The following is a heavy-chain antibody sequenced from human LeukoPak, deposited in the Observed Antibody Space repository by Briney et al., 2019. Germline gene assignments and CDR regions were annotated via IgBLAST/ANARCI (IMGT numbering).Heavy chain of an antibody. V-gene: IGHV7-4-1*02. Sequence: ASVKVSCKASGYTFTSYAMNWVRQAPGQGLERMGWINTNTGNPTYAQGFTGRFVFSLDTSVSTAYLQISSLKAEDTAVYYCARDLSSGYYYVPPLGYWGQGTLVTVSS. D-gene: IGHD3-22*01. CDR3: ARDLSSGYYYVPPLGY. CDR1: GYTFTSYA. CDR2: INTNTGNP. J-gene: IGHJ4*02.